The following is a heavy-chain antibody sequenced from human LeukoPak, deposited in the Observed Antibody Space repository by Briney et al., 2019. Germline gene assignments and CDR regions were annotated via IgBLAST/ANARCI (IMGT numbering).Heavy chain of an antibody. CDR3: ARNSYYYYGMDV. CDR2: IYYSGST. D-gene: IGHD2/OR15-2a*01. CDR1: GGSISSYY. J-gene: IGHJ6*02. Sequence: SETLSLTCTVSGGSISSYYWSWIRQPPGKGLEWIGYIYYSGSTNYNPSLKSRVTISVNTSKNQFSLKLSSVTAADTAVYFCARNSYYYYGMDVWGQGTTVTVSS. V-gene: IGHV4-59*01.